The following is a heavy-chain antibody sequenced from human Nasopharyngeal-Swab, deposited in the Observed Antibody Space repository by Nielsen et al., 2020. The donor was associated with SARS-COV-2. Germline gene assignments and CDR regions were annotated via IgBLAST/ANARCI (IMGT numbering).Heavy chain of an antibody. D-gene: IGHD3-10*01. CDR1: GFTFTNYE. Sequence: GESLKISCEVSGFTFTNYEIHWVRQAPGKGLEWVSYIGISGSPKYYADSVKGRFTISRDNAKNSLSLQMNSLRAEDTAVYYCARDVQRGFDSWGQGTLVTVSS. CDR3: ARDVQRGFDS. J-gene: IGHJ4*02. CDR2: IGISGSPK. V-gene: IGHV3-48*03.